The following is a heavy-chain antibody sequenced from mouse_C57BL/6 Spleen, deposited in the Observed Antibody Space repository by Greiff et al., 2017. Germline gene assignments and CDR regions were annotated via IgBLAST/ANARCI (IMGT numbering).Heavy chain of an antibody. CDR2: IYPSDSET. CDR3: ARTGTGGYFDY. Sequence: VQLQQPGAELVRPGSSVKLSCKASGYTFTSYWMDWVKQRPGQGLEWIGNIYPSDSETHYNQKFKDKATLTVDKSSSTAYMQLSSLTSEDSAVYYCARTGTGGYFDYWGQGTTLTVSS. J-gene: IGHJ2*01. V-gene: IGHV1-61*01. CDR1: GYTFTSYW. D-gene: IGHD4-1*01.